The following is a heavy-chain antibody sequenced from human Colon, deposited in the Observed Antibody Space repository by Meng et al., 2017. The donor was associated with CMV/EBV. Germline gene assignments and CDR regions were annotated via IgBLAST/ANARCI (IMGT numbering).Heavy chain of an antibody. Sequence: GESLKISCAASGFIFSYYNMHWVRQAPGKGLEWVALISYDGSNNYYADSVKGRFTISRDNAKNSLFLQMDSLRAEDTAVYYCARDPSSGGSDYWGQGTLVTVSS. CDR1: GFIFSYYN. V-gene: IGHV3-30-3*01. D-gene: IGHD2-15*01. J-gene: IGHJ4*02. CDR3: ARDPSSGGSDY. CDR2: ISYDGSNN.